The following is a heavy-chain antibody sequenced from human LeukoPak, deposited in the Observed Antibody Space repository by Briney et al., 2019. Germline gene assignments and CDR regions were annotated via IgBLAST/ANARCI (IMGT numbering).Heavy chain of an antibody. D-gene: IGHD2-15*01. J-gene: IGHJ6*02. CDR1: GFTFTSSA. CDR3: AADSHCSGGSCYSGYYYYYGMDV. Sequence: AASVKVSCKASGFTFTSSAMQWVRQARGQRLEWIGWIFVGSGNTNYAQKFQERVTITRDMSTSTAYMELSSLRSEDTAVYYCAADSHCSGGSCYSGYYYYYGMDVWGQGTTVTVSS. V-gene: IGHV1-58*02. CDR2: IFVGSGNT.